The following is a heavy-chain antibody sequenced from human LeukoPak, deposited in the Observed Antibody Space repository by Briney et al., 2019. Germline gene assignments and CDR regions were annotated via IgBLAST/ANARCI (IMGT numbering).Heavy chain of an antibody. CDR2: IYSGGST. J-gene: IGHJ6*02. D-gene: IGHD3-22*01. CDR1: GFTVSSNY. V-gene: IGHV3-66*01. Sequence: GGSLRLSCAASGFTVSSNYMSWVRQAPGKGLEWVSVIYSGGSTYYADSVKARFTISRDNSKTTLYLQMNSLRAEDTAVYYCASPYYDKVYYYSYGRAVWGQGTPVTVSS. CDR3: ASPYYDKVYYYSYGRAV.